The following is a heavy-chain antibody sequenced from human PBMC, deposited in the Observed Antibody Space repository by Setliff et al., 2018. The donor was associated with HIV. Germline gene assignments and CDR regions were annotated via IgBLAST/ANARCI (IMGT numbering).Heavy chain of an antibody. D-gene: IGHD3-16*02. J-gene: IGHJ6*03. Sequence: SETLSLTCAVYGGSFSGYYWSWIRQPPGKGREWIGEINHSGSTNYNPSLKSRVTISIDTSKNKFSLKVSSVTAAATALYYCARGLPGTYRYSYYYYYMDFWDKGTTVTVSS. V-gene: IGHV4-34*01. CDR2: INHSGST. CDR1: GGSFSGYY. CDR3: ARGLPGTYRYSYYYYYMDF.